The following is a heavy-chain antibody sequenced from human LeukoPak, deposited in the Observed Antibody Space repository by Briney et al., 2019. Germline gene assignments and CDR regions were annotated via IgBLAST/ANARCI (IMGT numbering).Heavy chain of an antibody. CDR3: ARERGPMVRGVQLAPVDY. J-gene: IGHJ4*02. V-gene: IGHV3-20*01. CDR1: GFTFSTFA. Sequence: GGSLRLSCAASGFTFSTFAMIWVRQPPGKGLEWVSGINWNGGSTGYADSVKGRFTISRDNAKNSLYLQMNSLRAEDTALYHCARERGPMVRGVQLAPVDYWGQGTLVTVSS. D-gene: IGHD3-10*01. CDR2: INWNGGST.